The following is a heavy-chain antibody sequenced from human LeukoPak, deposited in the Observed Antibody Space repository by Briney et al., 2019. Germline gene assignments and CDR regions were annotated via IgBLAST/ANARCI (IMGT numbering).Heavy chain of an antibody. D-gene: IGHD3-10*02. CDR2: IFSGNTT. V-gene: IGHV3-53*01. Sequence: PGGSLRLSCAASGFTVSTNFISWVRQAPGKGLEWVSGIFSGNTTYYADSVKGRFTMSRENSKNTLYLQMNSLRAEDTAVYYCHGREQYYYYMDVWGKGTTVIVSS. CDR3: HGREQYYYYMDV. CDR1: GFTVSTNF. J-gene: IGHJ6*03.